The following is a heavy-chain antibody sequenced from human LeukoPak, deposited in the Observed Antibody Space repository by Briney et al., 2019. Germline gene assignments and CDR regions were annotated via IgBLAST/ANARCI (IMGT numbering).Heavy chain of an antibody. Sequence: SETLSLTCTISDGSISSYYWNWIRQSPGKGLEWIGHIHYSGSTHYNPSLQSRVTISVDTSKNQFSLKLSSVTAADTAVYYCARRYYGSGSYYRPPFDYWGQGTLVTVSS. CDR1: DGSISSYY. CDR2: IHYSGST. D-gene: IGHD3-10*01. V-gene: IGHV4-59*08. J-gene: IGHJ4*02. CDR3: ARRYYGSGSYYRPPFDY.